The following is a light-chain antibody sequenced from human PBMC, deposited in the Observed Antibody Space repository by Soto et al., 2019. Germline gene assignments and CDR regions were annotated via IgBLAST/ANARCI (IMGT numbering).Light chain of an antibody. CDR3: QPYDFSLTAVV. CDR2: DNN. Sequence: QSVLTQPPSVSGAPGQRGTISCTGSSSNIGATSNVYWYQQLPGAAPKLLFYDNNSRPSGVPDRFSGSKSGTSASLAITGLQAEDEADYYCQPYDFSLTAVVFGGGTKVTVL. J-gene: IGLJ2*01. V-gene: IGLV1-40*01. CDR1: SSNIGATSN.